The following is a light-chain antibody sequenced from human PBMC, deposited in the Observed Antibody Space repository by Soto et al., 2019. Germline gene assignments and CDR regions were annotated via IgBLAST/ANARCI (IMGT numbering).Light chain of an antibody. V-gene: IGLV1-47*02. CDR3: VSWDDSLSGLV. J-gene: IGLJ1*01. CDR1: SANIGNNY. Sequence: QSVLTRPPSASGTPGQRVTISCSGRSANIGNNYVCWYQQLPGTAPKLLIYSNNQRPSGVPDRFSGSKSGTSASLAISGLRSEDEADYYCVSWDDSLSGLVFGTGTKV. CDR2: SNN.